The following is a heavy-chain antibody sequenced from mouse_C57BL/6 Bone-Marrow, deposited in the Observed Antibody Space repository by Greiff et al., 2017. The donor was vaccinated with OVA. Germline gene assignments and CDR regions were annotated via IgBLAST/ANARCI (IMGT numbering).Heavy chain of an antibody. CDR3: ARICQLRPYYFDY. V-gene: IGHV14-2*01. CDR1: GFNIKNTY. D-gene: IGHD3-2*02. J-gene: IGHJ2*01. Sequence: VQLQQSVAELVRPGASVKLSCTASGFNIKNTYMHWVKQRTEQGLEWIGRIDPEDGETKYAPKFQGKATITADTSSNTAYLQLSSLTSEDTAVYYCARICQLRPYYFDYWGQGTTLTVSS. CDR2: IDPEDGET.